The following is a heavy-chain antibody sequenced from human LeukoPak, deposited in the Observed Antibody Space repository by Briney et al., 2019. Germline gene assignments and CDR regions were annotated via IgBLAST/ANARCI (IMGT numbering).Heavy chain of an antibody. J-gene: IGHJ4*02. CDR1: GFTFSSYA. D-gene: IGHD2-2*01. V-gene: IGHV3-30-3*01. CDR2: ISYDGSNK. Sequence: PGGSLRLSCAASGFTFSSYAIHWVRQAPGKGLEWVAVISYDGSNKYYADSVKGRFTISRDNSKNTLYLQMNSLRAEDTAVYYCAICSSTSPFDYWGQGTLVTVSS. CDR3: AICSSTSPFDY.